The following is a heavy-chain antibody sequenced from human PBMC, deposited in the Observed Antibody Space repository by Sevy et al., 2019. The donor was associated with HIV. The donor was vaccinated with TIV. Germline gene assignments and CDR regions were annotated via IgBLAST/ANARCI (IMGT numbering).Heavy chain of an antibody. CDR1: AFTFSDYY. CDR2: ISSGSSYT. Sequence: GGSLRLSCAASAFTFSDYYTTWIRQSPGKGLQWISYISSGSSYTNYADSVKGRFTISRDNAKNSLYLEIHTLRPEDTAVYYCARSRSNYADYYFDYWGQGTVVTVSS. D-gene: IGHD4-17*01. J-gene: IGHJ4*02. V-gene: IGHV3-11*06. CDR3: ARSRSNYADYYFDY.